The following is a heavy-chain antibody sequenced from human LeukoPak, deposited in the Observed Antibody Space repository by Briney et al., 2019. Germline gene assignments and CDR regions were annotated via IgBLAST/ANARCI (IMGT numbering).Heavy chain of an antibody. Sequence: PSETLSLTCAVYGGSFSDYCWSWIRQPPGKGVEGIGEINHSGSTNYNPSLKSRVIISVDTSKNQFSLKLSSVTAADTAVYYCASAWGVYDSSGYYLAYWGQGTLVTDSS. CDR2: INHSGST. CDR1: GGSFSDYC. J-gene: IGHJ4*02. V-gene: IGHV4-34*01. D-gene: IGHD3-22*01. CDR3: ASAWGVYDSSGYYLAY.